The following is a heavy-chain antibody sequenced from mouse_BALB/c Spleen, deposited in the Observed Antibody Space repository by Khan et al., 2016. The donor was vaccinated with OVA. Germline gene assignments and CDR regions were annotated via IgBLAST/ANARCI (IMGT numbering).Heavy chain of an antibody. J-gene: IGHJ1*01. CDR1: GYSITSGYS. D-gene: IGHD1-1*01. CDR2: IHYSGTT. V-gene: IGHV3-1*02. Sequence: EVQLQESGPDLVKPSQSLSLTCTVTGYSITSGYSWHWIRQFPGNKLEWMVYIHYSGTTNYNPSLKSRISITRDTSKNQFFLQLNSVTTEDTATYYCARSGTTVVAYWYFDVWGAGTTVTVSS. CDR3: ARSGTTVVAYWYFDV.